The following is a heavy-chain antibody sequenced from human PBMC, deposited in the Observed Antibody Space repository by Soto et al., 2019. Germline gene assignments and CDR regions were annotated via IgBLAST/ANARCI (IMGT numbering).Heavy chain of an antibody. CDR1: GYSFTSYW. CDR2: IYPGDSDT. J-gene: IGHJ6*02. Sequence: PGESLKISCKGSGYSFTSYWIGWVRQMPGKGLEWMGIIYPGDSDTRYSPSFQGQVTISADKSISTAYLQWSSLKASDTAMYYCARQWSSGWHTPSAIGAGMDVWGQGTTVTV. CDR3: ARQWSSGWHTPSAIGAGMDV. V-gene: IGHV5-51*01. D-gene: IGHD6-19*01.